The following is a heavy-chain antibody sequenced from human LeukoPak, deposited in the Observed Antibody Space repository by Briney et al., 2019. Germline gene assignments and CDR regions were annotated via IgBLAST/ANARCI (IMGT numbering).Heavy chain of an antibody. D-gene: IGHD2-2*01. Sequence: PGGSLRLSRAASGFTFSSYDIHWVRQTTGKGLEWVSAIGTAGDTYYPGSVKGRFTISRENAKNSLYLQMNSLRAGDTAVYYCVRGMGYCGSTSCPYFDYWGQGTLVTVSS. V-gene: IGHV3-13*04. J-gene: IGHJ4*02. CDR2: IGTAGDT. CDR1: GFTFSSYD. CDR3: VRGMGYCGSTSCPYFDY.